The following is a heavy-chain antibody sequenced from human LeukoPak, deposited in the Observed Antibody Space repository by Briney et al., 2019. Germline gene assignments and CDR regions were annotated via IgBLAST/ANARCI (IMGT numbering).Heavy chain of an antibody. V-gene: IGHV3-48*01. D-gene: IGHD5-18*01. J-gene: IGHJ4*02. Sequence: GGSLRLSCATSEFTFSAYAMNWVRQAPGKGLEWVGYISPTGSTIYYADSVKGRFTISRDNAKNSLYLQMNSLRAEDTAVYYCARDSRGYSYDNDYWGQGTLVTVSS. CDR2: ISPTGSTI. CDR1: EFTFSAYA. CDR3: ARDSRGYSYDNDY.